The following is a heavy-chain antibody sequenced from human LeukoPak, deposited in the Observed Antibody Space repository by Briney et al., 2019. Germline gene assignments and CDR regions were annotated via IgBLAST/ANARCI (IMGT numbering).Heavy chain of an antibody. Sequence: GSLRLSCAASGFTFDDYGMSWVRQPPGKALEWIGNIFYSGSTYCSPSLKSRVTISLDTSRNQFSLKLNSVTAADTAVYYCAKSNGYGLIDIWGQGTMVTVSS. CDR3: AKSNGYGLIDI. CDR1: GFTFDDYG. D-gene: IGHD3-22*01. V-gene: IGHV4-59*12. J-gene: IGHJ3*02. CDR2: IFYSGST.